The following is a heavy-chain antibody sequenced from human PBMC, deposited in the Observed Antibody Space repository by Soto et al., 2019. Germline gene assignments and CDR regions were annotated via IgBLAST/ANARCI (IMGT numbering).Heavy chain of an antibody. J-gene: IGHJ4*02. CDR2: FDPEDGET. D-gene: IGHD3-22*01. CDR3: ATTPFIYDSSGSFDY. Sequence: ASVKVSCKVSGYTLTELSMHWVRQAPGKGLEWMGGFDPEDGETIYAQKFKGRVTMTEDTSTDTAYMELSSLRSEDTAVYYCATTPFIYDSSGSFDYWGQGTLVTVSS. CDR1: GYTLTELS. V-gene: IGHV1-24*01.